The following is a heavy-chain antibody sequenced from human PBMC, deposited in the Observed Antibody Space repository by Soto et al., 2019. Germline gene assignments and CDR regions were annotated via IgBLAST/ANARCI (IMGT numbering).Heavy chain of an antibody. CDR2: IYYSGST. D-gene: IGHD3-9*01. J-gene: IGHJ5*02. CDR3: ARGTYYDILTGP. CDR1: GGSISSGDYY. Sequence: PSETLSLTCTVPGGSISSGDYYWSWIRQPPGKGLEWIGYIYYSGSTYYNPSLKSRVTISVDTSKNQFSLKLSSVTAADTAVYYCARGTYYDILTGPWGQGTRVTVSS. V-gene: IGHV4-30-4*01.